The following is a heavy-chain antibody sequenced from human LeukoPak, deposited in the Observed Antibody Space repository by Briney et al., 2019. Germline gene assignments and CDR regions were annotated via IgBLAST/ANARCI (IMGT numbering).Heavy chain of an antibody. Sequence: GGSLRLSCAASGFTFSGYGMHWVRQAPGKGLEWVAFVRYDSSNKYYADSVKGRFTVSRDNSKNMLYLQMNSLRAVDTAVYYCARRAGGLARNNWFDPWGQGTLVTVSS. V-gene: IGHV3-30*02. CDR1: GFTFSGYG. CDR3: ARRAGGLARNNWFDP. CDR2: VRYDSSNK. D-gene: IGHD3-16*01. J-gene: IGHJ5*02.